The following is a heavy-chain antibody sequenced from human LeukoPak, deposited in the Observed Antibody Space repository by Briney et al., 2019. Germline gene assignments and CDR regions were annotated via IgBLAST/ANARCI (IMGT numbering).Heavy chain of an antibody. CDR1: GFTFSSYA. CDR3: ARVLYYDSSGYYYVDPIDAFDI. CDR2: ILYVGRNK. Sequence: PGGSLRLSCVAYGFTFSSYAMRWVRHAQGKGRGWVAVILYVGRNKYYADSVKGRFTISSDNSKNTLYLPMYSLRAEDTAVYYCARVLYYDSSGYYYVDPIDAFDIWGQGTMVTVSS. J-gene: IGHJ3*02. D-gene: IGHD3-22*01. V-gene: IGHV3-30*04.